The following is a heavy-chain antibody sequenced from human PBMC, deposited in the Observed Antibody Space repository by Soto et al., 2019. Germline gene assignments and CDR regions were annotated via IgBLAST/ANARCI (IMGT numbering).Heavy chain of an antibody. CDR2: ISGRGGRA. D-gene: IGHD6-19*01. CDR3: AKDRSQGAVAGTSDFDY. CDR1: GFSFSSYA. J-gene: IGHJ4*02. Sequence: EVQMLESGGGLVQAGGSLRLSCAASGFSFSSYALSWVRQAPGKGLEWVSTISGRGGRAYYADSVKGRFTISGDNSKNALYLQLNSLRAEDTAVYYCAKDRSQGAVAGTSDFDYWGQGTLVTVSS. V-gene: IGHV3-23*01.